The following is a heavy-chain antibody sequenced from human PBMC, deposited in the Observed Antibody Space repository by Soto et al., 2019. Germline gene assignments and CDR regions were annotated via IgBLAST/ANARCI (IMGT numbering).Heavy chain of an antibody. D-gene: IGHD5-12*01. CDR1: GFSLSTSGVG. J-gene: IGHJ4*02. Sequence: QITLKESGPPLVKPTQTLTLTCTFSGFSLSTSGVGVGWIRQPPGKALEWLALIYWDDDKRYSPSLKSRLTIXXDXSXXQVVLTMTNMDPVDTATYYCALQSRVYSGYGGIDYWGQGTLVTVSS. CDR3: ALQSRVYSGYGGIDY. V-gene: IGHV2-5*02. CDR2: IYWDDDK.